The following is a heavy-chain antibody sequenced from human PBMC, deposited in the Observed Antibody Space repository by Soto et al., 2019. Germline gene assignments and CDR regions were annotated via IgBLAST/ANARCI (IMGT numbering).Heavy chain of an antibody. D-gene: IGHD4-17*01. J-gene: IGHJ6*03. Sequence: QVQLVESGGGVVQPGRSLRLSCAASGFTFSSYGMHWVRQAPGKGLEWVAVIWYDGSNKYYADSVKGRFTISRDNSKNTLYLQMNSLRAEDTAVYYCARDGTDHGDYAGYYYYYYMDVWGKGTTVTVSS. CDR2: IWYDGSNK. CDR1: GFTFSSYG. V-gene: IGHV3-33*01. CDR3: ARDGTDHGDYAGYYYYYYMDV.